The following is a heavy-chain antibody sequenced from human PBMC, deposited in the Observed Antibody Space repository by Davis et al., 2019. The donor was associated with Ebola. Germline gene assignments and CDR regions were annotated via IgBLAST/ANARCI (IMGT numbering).Heavy chain of an antibody. J-gene: IGHJ4*02. CDR2: MNPNSGNT. V-gene: IGHV1-8*01. Sequence: ASVKVSCKASGYTFTSYDINWVRQATGQGLEWMGWMNPNSGNTGYAQKFQGRVTITADESTSTAYMELSSLRSEDTAVYYCARDRFSSDIVVVPAAMYFDYWGQGTLVTVSS. CDR1: GYTFTSYD. D-gene: IGHD2-2*01. CDR3: ARDRFSSDIVVVPAAMYFDY.